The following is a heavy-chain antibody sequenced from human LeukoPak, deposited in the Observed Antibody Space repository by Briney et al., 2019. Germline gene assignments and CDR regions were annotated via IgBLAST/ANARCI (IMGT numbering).Heavy chain of an antibody. CDR3: ARRPPWWQDPGITFDI. D-gene: IGHD2-15*01. J-gene: IGHJ3*02. Sequence: SETLSLTCTVSGGSISSRPSYCGWIRQPPGKGLEWIGSMCYSGGTNYNPSLRSRVTMFVETSKNQFSLKLSSVTAADTAVYYCARRPPWWQDPGITFDIWGQGTLVTVSS. CDR2: MCYSGGT. V-gene: IGHV4-39*01. CDR1: GGSISSRPSY.